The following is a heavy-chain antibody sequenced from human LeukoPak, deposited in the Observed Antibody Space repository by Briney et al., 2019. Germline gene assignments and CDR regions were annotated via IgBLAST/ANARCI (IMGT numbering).Heavy chain of an antibody. Sequence: QTGGSLRLSCAASGFTVSSNYMSWVRQAPGKGLEWVSVIYSGGSTYYADSVKGRFTISRDNPKNTLYLQMNSLRAEDTAVYYCARAAKTLDYGDYAFDYWGQGTLVTVSS. CDR1: GFTVSSNY. CDR2: IYSGGST. V-gene: IGHV3-53*01. J-gene: IGHJ4*02. CDR3: ARAAKTLDYGDYAFDY. D-gene: IGHD4-17*01.